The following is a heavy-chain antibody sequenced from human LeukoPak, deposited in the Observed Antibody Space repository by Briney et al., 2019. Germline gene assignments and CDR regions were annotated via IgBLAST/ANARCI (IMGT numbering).Heavy chain of an antibody. Sequence: SETLSLTCTVSGGSISSNSYYWGWIRQPPGKGLEWIGSIYYSGSTYYNPSLKNRLTISVDTSKDQFSLKLSSVTAADTAVYYCARTRYYYGSRSYGAPYYFDYWGQGTLVTVSS. CDR2: IYYSGST. J-gene: IGHJ4*02. CDR3: ARTRYYYGSRSYGAPYYFDY. CDR1: GGSISSNSYY. V-gene: IGHV4-39*01. D-gene: IGHD3-10*01.